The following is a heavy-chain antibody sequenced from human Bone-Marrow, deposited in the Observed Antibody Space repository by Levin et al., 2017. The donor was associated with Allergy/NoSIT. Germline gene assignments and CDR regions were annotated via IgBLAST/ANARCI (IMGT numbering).Heavy chain of an antibody. V-gene: IGHV3-9*01. CDR2: ISWNSGNI. Sequence: SLKISCAASGFTFDDYAMHWVRQAPGKGLEWVSGISWNSGNIAYADSVKGRFTISRDSAKNSLYLQMNSLRAEDTALYYCARKHTAMVTVLNYYYGMDVWGQGTAVTVSS. CDR3: ARKHTAMVTVLNYYYGMDV. J-gene: IGHJ6*02. D-gene: IGHD5-18*01. CDR1: GFTFDDYA.